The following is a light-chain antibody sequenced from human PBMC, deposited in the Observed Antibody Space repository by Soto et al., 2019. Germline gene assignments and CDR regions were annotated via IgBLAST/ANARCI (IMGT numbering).Light chain of an antibody. CDR2: KDS. Sequence: SYELTQPPSVSVSPGQTARITCSGDALPKQYAYWYQQKPGQAPVLGIYKDSERPSGIPERFSGSSSGTTVTLTISGVQAEDEADYYCQSADSSGTSWLFGGGTKLTVL. J-gene: IGLJ3*02. V-gene: IGLV3-25*03. CDR3: QSADSSGTSWL. CDR1: ALPKQY.